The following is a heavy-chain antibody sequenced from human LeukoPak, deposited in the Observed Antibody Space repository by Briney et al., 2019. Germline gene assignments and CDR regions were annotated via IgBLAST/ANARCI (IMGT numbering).Heavy chain of an antibody. D-gene: IGHD2-2*01. V-gene: IGHV1-69*13. CDR1: GGTFSSYA. Sequence: EASVKVSCKASGGTFSSYAISWVRQAPGQGLEWMGGIIPIFGTANYAQKFQGRVTITADESTSTAYMELSSLRSEDTAVYYCARGTPYCSSTSCPYDAFDIWGQGTMVTVSS. CDR3: ARGTPYCSSTSCPYDAFDI. J-gene: IGHJ3*02. CDR2: IIPIFGTA.